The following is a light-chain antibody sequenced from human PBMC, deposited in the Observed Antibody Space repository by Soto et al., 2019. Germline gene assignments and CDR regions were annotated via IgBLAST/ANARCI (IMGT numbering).Light chain of an antibody. Sequence: EIVLTQSPGTLSLSPGERATLSCRASQSVSSSYLAWYQQKPGQAPRLLIYGASSRATGIPDRLSGSGSGTYFTLTISRLDPEDFAVYYCQQYGSSRTFGQGTKVEIK. CDR3: QQYGSSRT. V-gene: IGKV3-20*01. CDR1: QSVSSSY. CDR2: GAS. J-gene: IGKJ1*01.